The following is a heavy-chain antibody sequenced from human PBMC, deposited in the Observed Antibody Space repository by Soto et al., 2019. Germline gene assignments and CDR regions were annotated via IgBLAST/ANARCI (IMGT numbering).Heavy chain of an antibody. CDR1: GGSISSSNW. D-gene: IGHD3-22*01. CDR3: ARVVTMIVVGGAEYYFDY. V-gene: IGHV4-4*02. J-gene: IGHJ4*02. Sequence: PSETLSLTCAVSGGSISSSNWWSWVRQPPGKGLEWIGEIYHSGSTNYNPSLKSRVTISVDKSKNQFSLKLSSVTAADTAVYYCARVVTMIVVGGAEYYFDYWGQGTLVTVSS. CDR2: IYHSGST.